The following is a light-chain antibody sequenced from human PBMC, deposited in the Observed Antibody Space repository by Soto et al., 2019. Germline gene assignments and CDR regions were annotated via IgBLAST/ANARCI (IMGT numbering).Light chain of an antibody. Sequence: DIVMTQSPLSLPVTPGEPASISCRSSQSLLHSNGYNYLDWYLQKPGQSLQLLIYLGSNRASGVPDRFSGSGSGTDFTLKISSVEAEDVGVYYCMQALQTPYTFGQGTKLESK. CDR2: LGS. V-gene: IGKV2-28*01. CDR1: QSLLHSNGYNY. CDR3: MQALQTPYT. J-gene: IGKJ2*01.